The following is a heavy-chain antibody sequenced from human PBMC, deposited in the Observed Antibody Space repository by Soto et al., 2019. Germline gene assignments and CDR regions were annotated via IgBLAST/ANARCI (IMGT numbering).Heavy chain of an antibody. J-gene: IGHJ4*02. CDR2: INHSGST. CDR1: GGSFSGYY. D-gene: IGHD3-16*02. CDR3: ARGQWNHYDYVWGSYRHPHFDY. Sequence: QVQLQQWGAGLLKPSETLSLTCAVYGGSFSGYYWSWIRQPPGKGLEWIGEINHSGSTNYNPSLKSRVTISVDTSTNQFSLKLSSVTAADTAVYYCARGQWNHYDYVWGSYRHPHFDYWGQGTLVTVSS. V-gene: IGHV4-34*01.